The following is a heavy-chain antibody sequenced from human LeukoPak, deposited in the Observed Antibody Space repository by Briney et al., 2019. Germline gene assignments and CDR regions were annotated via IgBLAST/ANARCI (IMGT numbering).Heavy chain of an antibody. CDR3: ARARDYGSGTWYFEY. V-gene: IGHV4-38-2*01. J-gene: IGHJ4*02. Sequence: PSETLSITCAVSGYSISSGYYWGWIRQPPGKGLEWIGSIYHSGSTYYNPSLKSRVTISVDTSKNQFSLKLSSVTAADTAVYYCARARDYGSGTWYFEYWGKGTLVTVSS. CDR2: IYHSGST. CDR1: GYSISSGYY. D-gene: IGHD3-10*01.